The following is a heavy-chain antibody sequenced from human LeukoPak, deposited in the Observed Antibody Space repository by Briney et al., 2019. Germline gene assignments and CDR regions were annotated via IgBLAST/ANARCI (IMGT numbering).Heavy chain of an antibody. Sequence: GGSLRLSCAASGFTFSSYSMNWVRQAPGKGLEWVSSISSSSSYIYYADSVKGRFTISRDNAKNSLYLQMNSLRAEDTAVYYCAREGYDILTGYSSSFQHWGQGTLVTVSS. CDR1: GFTFSSYS. V-gene: IGHV3-21*01. J-gene: IGHJ1*01. CDR3: AREGYDILTGYSSSFQH. CDR2: ISSSSSYI. D-gene: IGHD3-9*01.